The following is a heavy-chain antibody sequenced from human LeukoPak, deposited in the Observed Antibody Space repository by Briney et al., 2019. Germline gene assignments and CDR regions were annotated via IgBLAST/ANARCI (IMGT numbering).Heavy chain of an antibody. J-gene: IGHJ3*02. CDR3: ARDILSQGPDAFDI. V-gene: IGHV3-53*01. D-gene: IGHD2/OR15-2a*01. CDR2: IYSGGST. CDR1: GFTVSSNY. Sequence: GGSLRLSCAASGFTVSSNYMSWVRLAPGKGLEWVSVIYSGGSTYYADSVKGRFTISRDNSKNTLYLQMNSLRAEDTAVYYCARDILSQGPDAFDIWGQGTMVTVSS.